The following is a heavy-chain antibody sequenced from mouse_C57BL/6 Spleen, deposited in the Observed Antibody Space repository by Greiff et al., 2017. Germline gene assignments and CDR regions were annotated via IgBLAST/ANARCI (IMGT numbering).Heavy chain of an antibody. V-gene: IGHV1-7*01. Sequence: VQLQESGAELAKPGASVKLSCKASGYTFTSYWMHWVKQRPGQGLEWIGYINPSSGYTKYNQKFKDKATLTADKSSSTAYMQLSSLTSEDSAVYYCAWSDYSWYFEGWGTGTTVTVSS. CDR3: AWSDYSWYFEG. CDR1: GYTFTSYW. CDR2: INPSSGYT. J-gene: IGHJ1*03. D-gene: IGHD2-4*01.